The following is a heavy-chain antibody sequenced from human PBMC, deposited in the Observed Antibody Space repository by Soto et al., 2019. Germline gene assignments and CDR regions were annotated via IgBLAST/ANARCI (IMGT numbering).Heavy chain of an antibody. CDR1: GFTFSSYA. CDR3: ARVPSSSGRAHFDY. D-gene: IGHD2-15*01. CDR2: ISYDGSNK. J-gene: IGHJ4*02. Sequence: QVQLVESGGGVVQPGRSLRLSCAASGFTFSSYAMHWVCQAPGKRLEWVAVISYDGSNKYYADSVKGRFTISRDNSKNTLYLQMNSLRAEDTAVYYCARVPSSSGRAHFDYWGQGTLVTVSS. V-gene: IGHV3-30-3*01.